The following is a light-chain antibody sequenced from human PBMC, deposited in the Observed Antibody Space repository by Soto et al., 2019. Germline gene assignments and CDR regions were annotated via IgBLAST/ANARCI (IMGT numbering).Light chain of an antibody. J-gene: IGKJ4*01. V-gene: IGKV1-33*01. Sequence: DIQMTQSPSSLSASVGERVTITCQASQDISNYLNWYQQKPAKAPKLLIYDASNLETGVQSRFSGSGSATDFPFTSSILQPEYIATYYCQQYDNLPLTFGGGTKVEIK. CDR2: DAS. CDR3: QQYDNLPLT. CDR1: QDISNY.